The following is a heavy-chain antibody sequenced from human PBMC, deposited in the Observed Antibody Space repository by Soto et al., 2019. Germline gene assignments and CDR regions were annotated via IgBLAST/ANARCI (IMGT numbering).Heavy chain of an antibody. V-gene: IGHV5-51*01. J-gene: IGHJ3*02. CDR3: ARPYYYDSSGQENDAFDI. CDR1: GYSFTSYW. D-gene: IGHD3-22*01. Sequence: GESLKISCKGSGYSFTSYWIGWVRQMPGKGLEWMGIIYPGDSDTRYSPSFQGQVTISADKSISTAYLQWSSLKASDTAMYYCARPYYYDSSGQENDAFDIWGQGTMVTVSS. CDR2: IYPGDSDT.